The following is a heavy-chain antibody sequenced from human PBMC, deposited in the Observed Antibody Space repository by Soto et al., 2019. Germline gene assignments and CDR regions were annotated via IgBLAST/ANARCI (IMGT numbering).Heavy chain of an antibody. CDR3: VRGPHYGAWVDYFDN. D-gene: IGHD3-10*01. Sequence: GGSLSLSCAASGVLFSDHYMGWIRQAPGKGLEWLSYITKSGSSARYADSVNGRITISRDNTKNSLFLQMNSLRDEDTGIYYCVRGPHYGAWVDYFDNWGQGTLVTVSS. CDR2: ITKSGSSA. CDR1: GVLFSDHY. J-gene: IGHJ4*02. V-gene: IGHV3-11*01.